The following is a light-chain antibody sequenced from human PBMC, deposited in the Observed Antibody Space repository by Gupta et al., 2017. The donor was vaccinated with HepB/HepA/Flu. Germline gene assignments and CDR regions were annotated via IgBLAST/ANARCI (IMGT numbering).Light chain of an antibody. CDR3: QQYYSTLGCS. V-gene: IGKV4-1*01. CDR2: WAS. Sequence: DIVMTQSPDSLAVSLGERATINCKSSQSVLYSSNNKNYLAWYQQKPGQPPKLLIYWASTLESGVPDRFSGSGSGTDFTLTISSLQAEDVAVYYCQQYYSTLGCSFGQGTKLEIK. CDR1: QSVLYSSNNKNY. J-gene: IGKJ2*04.